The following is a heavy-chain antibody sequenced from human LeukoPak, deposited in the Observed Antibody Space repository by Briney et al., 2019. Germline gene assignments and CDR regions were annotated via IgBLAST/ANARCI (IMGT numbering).Heavy chain of an antibody. Sequence: PGGSLRLSCAASGFTFSSYAMNWVRQAPGKGLEWVSTINTAGVGTYYADSVKGRFTISRDNSRNTLYLQMNSLRAEDTAVYYCAKGISRSSGGFDYWGQGTLVTVSS. D-gene: IGHD6-19*01. CDR1: GFTFSSYA. J-gene: IGHJ4*02. V-gene: IGHV3-23*01. CDR2: INTAGVGT. CDR3: AKGISRSSGGFDY.